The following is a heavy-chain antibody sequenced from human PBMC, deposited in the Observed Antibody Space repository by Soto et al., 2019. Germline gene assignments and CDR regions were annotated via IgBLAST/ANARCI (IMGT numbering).Heavy chain of an antibody. J-gene: IGHJ1*01. D-gene: IGHD2-8*02. CDR1: GGTFSSYT. V-gene: IGHV1-69*02. Sequence: SVKVSCKTSGGTFSSYTIDWVRQAPGQGLEWMGRIIPTLGITDYAQNFQGRVTISADESTSTAYMELSSLTSEDTAVYYCARGGYCTASTCFQYFQSWGQGTLVTVSS. CDR3: ARGGYCTASTCFQYFQS. CDR2: IIPTLGIT.